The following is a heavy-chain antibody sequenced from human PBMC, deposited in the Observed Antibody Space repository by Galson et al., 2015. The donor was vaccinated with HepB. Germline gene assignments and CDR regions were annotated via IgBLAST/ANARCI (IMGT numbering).Heavy chain of an antibody. V-gene: IGHV3-7*01. CDR1: GFSFSYYW. D-gene: IGHD5-18*01. J-gene: IGHJ4*02. Sequence: SLRLSCAASGFSFSYYWMSWVRQAPGKGLEWVANIKHDGSDKHYVDSVKGRFTISRDNAKNSLNLQMNSLRAEDTAVYYCVPDTSLVTFWGQGTLVTVSS. CDR2: IKHDGSDK. CDR3: VPDTSLVTF.